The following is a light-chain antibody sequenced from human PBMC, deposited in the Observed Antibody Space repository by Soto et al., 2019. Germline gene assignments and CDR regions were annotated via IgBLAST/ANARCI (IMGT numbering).Light chain of an antibody. V-gene: IGLV2-11*01. Sequence: QSALTQPRSVSGSPGQSVTISCTGTSSDVGGYNYVSWYQHNPGKAPKLMIFEVTNRPSGVSGRFSGSKSGITASLSISGLQPEDEADYYCTSYSSSSPVLFGGGTKLTVL. CDR2: EVT. CDR1: SSDVGGYNY. CDR3: TSYSSSSPVL. J-gene: IGLJ2*01.